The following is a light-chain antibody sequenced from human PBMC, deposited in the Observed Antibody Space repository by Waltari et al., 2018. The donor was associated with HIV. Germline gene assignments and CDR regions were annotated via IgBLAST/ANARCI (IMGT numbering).Light chain of an antibody. CDR3: ATWDASLSGPV. CDR1: SSNIGSYT. Sequence: QSALTKPPSASGTPVQRVTISCSGSSSNIGSYTVNWYQQLQGPAPKLLIYANHQRPSGVPDRFSGSQSDTSASLAIGGLQAEDEADYYCATWDASLSGPVFGGGTKLTVL. CDR2: ANH. J-gene: IGLJ2*01. V-gene: IGLV1-44*01.